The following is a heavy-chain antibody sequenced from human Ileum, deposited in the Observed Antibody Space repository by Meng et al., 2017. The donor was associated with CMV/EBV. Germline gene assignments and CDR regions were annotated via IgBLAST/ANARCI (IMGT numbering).Heavy chain of an antibody. CDR3: GDPPAGY. V-gene: IGHV4-4*02. J-gene: IGHJ4*02. CDR1: GGSLMGPNW. Sequence: QVQLQESGPGLVKPSGTLSLTCVVSGGSLMGPNWWNWVRQPPGRGLEWIGEIFHSGTTNYNPSLKSRVTISIDKSKTQFSLKLTSVTAADTAVYFCGDPPAGYWGQGVLVTVSS. CDR2: IFHSGTT.